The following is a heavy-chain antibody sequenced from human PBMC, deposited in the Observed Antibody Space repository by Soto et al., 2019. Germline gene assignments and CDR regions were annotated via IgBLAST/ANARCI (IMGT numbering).Heavy chain of an antibody. V-gene: IGHV3-74*01. J-gene: IGHJ5*02. CDR1: GFTFGNHW. Sequence: PGGSLRLSCAASGFTFGNHWMHWVRQAPGKGLEWVSRVISDGNTIDYADSVKGRFTVSRDNAKSTLYLQMNSLRADDTAVYYCATAEVDHWGPGTLVTVSS. CDR2: VISDGNTI. CDR3: ATAEVDH.